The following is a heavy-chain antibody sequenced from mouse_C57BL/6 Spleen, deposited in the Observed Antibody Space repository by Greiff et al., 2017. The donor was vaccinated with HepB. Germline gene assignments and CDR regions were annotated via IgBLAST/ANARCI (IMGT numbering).Heavy chain of an antibody. V-gene: IGHV1-55*01. CDR2: IYPGSGST. CDR1: GYTFTSYW. Sequence: QVQLQQPGAELVKPGASVKMSCKASGYTFTSYWITWVKQRPGQGLEWIGDIYPGSGSTNDNEKFKSKATLTVDTSSSTAYMQHSSRTSEDSAVYYCARDRGGYYVDYWGQGTTLTVSS. CDR3: ARDRGGYYVDY. D-gene: IGHD1-1*02. J-gene: IGHJ2*01.